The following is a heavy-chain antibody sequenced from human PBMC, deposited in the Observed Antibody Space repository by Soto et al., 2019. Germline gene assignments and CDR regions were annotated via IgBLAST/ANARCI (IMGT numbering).Heavy chain of an antibody. CDR1: GFTLSSYG. CDR3: AKGFGGLLFYYYYYYGMDV. D-gene: IGHD3-16*01. Sequence: PGGSLRLSCAASGFTLSSYGMHWVRQAPGKGLEWVAVISYDGSNKYYADSVKGRFTISRDNSKNTLYLQMNSLRAEDTAVYYCAKGFGGLLFYYYYYYGMDVWGQGTTVTVSS. J-gene: IGHJ6*02. CDR2: ISYDGSNK. V-gene: IGHV3-30*18.